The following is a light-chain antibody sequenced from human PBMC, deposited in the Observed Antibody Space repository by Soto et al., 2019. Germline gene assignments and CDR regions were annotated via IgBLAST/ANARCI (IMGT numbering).Light chain of an antibody. J-gene: IGLJ2*01. CDR3: AAWDDSLNGPV. Sequence: QSVLTQPPSASGTPGQRVTISCSGSSSNIGSNSVCWYQQLPGTAPKLLIYSNNQRPSGVPDRFSGSKSGTSASLAISGLRSEDEGDYYCAAWDDSLNGPVFGGGTKLTVL. CDR2: SNN. CDR1: SSNIGSNS. V-gene: IGLV1-47*02.